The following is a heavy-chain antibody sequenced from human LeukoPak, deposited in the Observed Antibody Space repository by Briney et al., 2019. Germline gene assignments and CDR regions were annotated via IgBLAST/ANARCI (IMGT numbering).Heavy chain of an antibody. Sequence: SQTLSLTCAVSGGSISSGGYSWSWIRQPPGKGLEWIGYIYHSGSTYYNPSLKSRVTISVDRSKNQFSLKLSSMTAADTAVYYCARGRTYDCWYFDLWGRGTLVTVSS. CDR1: GGSISSGGYS. D-gene: IGHD5-12*01. CDR2: IYHSGST. CDR3: ARGRTYDCWYFDL. J-gene: IGHJ2*01. V-gene: IGHV4-30-2*01.